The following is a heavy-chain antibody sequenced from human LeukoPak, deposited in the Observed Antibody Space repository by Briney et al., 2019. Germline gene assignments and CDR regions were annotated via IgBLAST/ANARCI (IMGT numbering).Heavy chain of an antibody. D-gene: IGHD6-13*01. J-gene: IGHJ4*02. Sequence: GGSLRLSCAASGFTFSSYSLNWVRQAPGKRLEWVSSISSSSSYIYYADSVKGRFTISRDNAKNSLYLQMNSLRAEDTAVYYCASAHSSSWYRDYWGQGTLVTVSS. CDR1: GFTFSSYS. CDR3: ASAHSSSWYRDY. V-gene: IGHV3-21*01. CDR2: ISSSSSYI.